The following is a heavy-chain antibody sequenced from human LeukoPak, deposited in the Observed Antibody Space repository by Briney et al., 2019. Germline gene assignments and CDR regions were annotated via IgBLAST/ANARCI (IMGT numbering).Heavy chain of an antibody. Sequence: GGSLRLSCAASGFTFSSYAMHWVRQAPGKGLEWVAVISYDGSNKYYADSVKGRFTISRDNSKNTLYLQMNSLRAEDTAVYYCAKDLHLSGYFQHWGQGTLVTVSS. CDR3: AKDLHLSGYFQH. CDR2: ISYDGSNK. D-gene: IGHD1-26*01. CDR1: GFTFSSYA. J-gene: IGHJ1*01. V-gene: IGHV3-30-3*01.